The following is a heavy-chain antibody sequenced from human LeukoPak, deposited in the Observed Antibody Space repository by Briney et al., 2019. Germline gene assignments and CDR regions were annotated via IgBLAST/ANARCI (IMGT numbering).Heavy chain of an antibody. V-gene: IGHV3-48*01. CDR2: ISSSSSNI. Sequence: GGSLRLSCAASGLTFSRYSMSWVRQAPGKGLEWVSYISSSSSNIYHADSVKGRFTISRDNAKNSLYLQMNSLRAEDTAVYYCARDPDYYGSGNYYDGSGCWGQGTLVTVSS. CDR1: GLTFSRYS. D-gene: IGHD3-10*01. J-gene: IGHJ4*02. CDR3: ARDPDYYGSGNYYDGSGC.